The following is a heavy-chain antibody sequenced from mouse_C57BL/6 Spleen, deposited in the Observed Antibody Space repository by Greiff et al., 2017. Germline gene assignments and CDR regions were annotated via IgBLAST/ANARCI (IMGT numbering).Heavy chain of an antibody. V-gene: IGHV1-72*01. D-gene: IGHD2-2*01. CDR2: IDPNSGGT. CDR1: GYTFTSYW. CDR3: ARRYYGYDDGYYYAMDY. J-gene: IGHJ4*01. Sequence: QVHVKQPGAELVKPGASVKLSCKASGYTFTSYWMHWVKQRPGRGLEWIGRIDPNSGGTKYNEKFKSKATLTVDKPSSTAYMQLSSLTSEDSAVYYCARRYYGYDDGYYYAMDYWGQGTSVTVSS.